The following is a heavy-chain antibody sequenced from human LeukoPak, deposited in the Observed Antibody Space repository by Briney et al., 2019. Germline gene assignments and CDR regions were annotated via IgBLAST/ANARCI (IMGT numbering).Heavy chain of an antibody. Sequence: ASVKLSCKASGYTFTSYGISWVRQAPGQGLEWMGIINPSGGSTSYAQKFQGRVTMTRDMSTSTVYMELSSLRSEDTAVYYCARDSGGGDVPTDSSGSPLGYWGQGTLVTVSS. CDR1: GYTFTSYG. J-gene: IGHJ4*02. D-gene: IGHD3-22*01. CDR2: INPSGGST. CDR3: ARDSGGGDVPTDSSGSPLGY. V-gene: IGHV1-46*01.